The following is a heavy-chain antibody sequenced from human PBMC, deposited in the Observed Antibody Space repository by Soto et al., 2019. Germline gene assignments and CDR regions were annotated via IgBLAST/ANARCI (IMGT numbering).Heavy chain of an antibody. J-gene: IGHJ4*02. V-gene: IGHV4-34*01. CDR2: INHSGST. CDR1: GGSFSGYY. Sequence: SETLSLTCAVYGGSFSGYYWTWIRQPPGTGLEWIGEINHSGSTNYNPSLKSRVTISVDTSKNQFSLKLTSVTAADTAVYYCARDKITGLFDCWAQGTLVTVS. D-gene: IGHD2-8*02. CDR3: ARDKITGLFDC.